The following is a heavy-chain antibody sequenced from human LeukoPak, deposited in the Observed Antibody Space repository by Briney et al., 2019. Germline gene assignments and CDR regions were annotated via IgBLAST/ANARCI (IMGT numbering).Heavy chain of an antibody. J-gene: IGHJ4*02. Sequence: GGSLRLSCAASGFTFSSYSMNWVRQAPGKGLEWVSVIYSGGSTNYADSVKGRFSISRDNAKNTLYLQMNSLRAEDTAVYYCGRDLGGRSGYWGQGTLVTVSS. V-gene: IGHV3-53*01. CDR2: IYSGGST. CDR1: GFTFSSYS. D-gene: IGHD1-26*01. CDR3: GRDLGGRSGY.